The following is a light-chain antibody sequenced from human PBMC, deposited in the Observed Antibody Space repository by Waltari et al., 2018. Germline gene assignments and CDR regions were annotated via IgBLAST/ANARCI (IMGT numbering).Light chain of an antibody. V-gene: IGKV3-15*01. J-gene: IGKJ4*01. CDR2: DAS. Sequence: EMVMTQSPATLSVSPGERVALSCRASESVATSLAWYQQIPGQAPRLLIYDASTRATKVSVRFSGSGSVTEFTLTITSLQSEDFAVYYCQQCNKWPPTFGGGTKVEIK. CDR3: QQCNKWPPT. CDR1: ESVATS.